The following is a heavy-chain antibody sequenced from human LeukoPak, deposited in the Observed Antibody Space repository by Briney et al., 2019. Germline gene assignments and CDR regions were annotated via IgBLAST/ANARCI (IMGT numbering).Heavy chain of an antibody. CDR1: GGSISSYY. V-gene: IGHV4-59*01. D-gene: IGHD3-16*02. J-gene: IGHJ2*01. Sequence: SETLSLTCTVSGGSISSYYWSWIRQPPGKGLEWIGNIYYSGSTNYNPPLKSRVTISVDTSKNQFSLKLSSVTAADTAVYYCARPQYRYWYFDLWGRGTLVTVSS. CDR3: ARPQYRYWYFDL. CDR2: IYYSGST.